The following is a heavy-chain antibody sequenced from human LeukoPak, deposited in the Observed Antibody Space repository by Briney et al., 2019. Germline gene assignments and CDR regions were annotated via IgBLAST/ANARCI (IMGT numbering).Heavy chain of an antibody. D-gene: IGHD3-22*01. Sequence: GGSLRLSCAGSGFTFNNYWMTWVRQAPGKGLEWVANITQDGSEKYYVDSVKGRFTISRDNAKNSLYLQMNSLRAEDTALYYCARAIYGSSGVWGQGTMVTVSS. CDR1: GFTFNNYW. J-gene: IGHJ3*01. CDR3: ARAIYGSSGV. CDR2: ITQDGSEK. V-gene: IGHV3-7*03.